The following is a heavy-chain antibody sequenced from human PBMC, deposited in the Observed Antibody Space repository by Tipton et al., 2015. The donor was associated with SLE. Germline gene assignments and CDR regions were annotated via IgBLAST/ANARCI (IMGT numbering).Heavy chain of an antibody. CDR1: AGSITGYY. CDR3: ARRQTDPLGFDY. CDR2: SYYTGST. J-gene: IGHJ4*02. V-gene: IGHV4-59*08. D-gene: IGHD7-27*01. Sequence: TLSLTCIVSAGSITGYYWTWIRQPPGKGMEWIAYSYYTGSTNYNPSLKSRVTISVDTSQNQFSLKLTSVTAADTAVYYCARRQTDPLGFDYWGQGTLVTVSS.